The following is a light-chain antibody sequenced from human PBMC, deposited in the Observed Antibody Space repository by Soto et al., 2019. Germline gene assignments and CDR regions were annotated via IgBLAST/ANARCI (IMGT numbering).Light chain of an antibody. V-gene: IGLV2-14*01. Sequence: QSALTQPASVSGSPGQSITISCTGTSSDVGGYDYVSWYQLHPGKAPKLMVFEVSNRPSGVSNHFSGYKSGNTASLTISGLQAEDEADYYCSSYTSTSTPCVFGTGTKVTVL. CDR3: SSYTSTSTPCV. J-gene: IGLJ1*01. CDR2: EVS. CDR1: SSDVGGYDY.